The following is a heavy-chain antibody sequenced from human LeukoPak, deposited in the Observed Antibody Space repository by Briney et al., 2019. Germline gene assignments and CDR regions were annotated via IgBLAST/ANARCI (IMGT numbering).Heavy chain of an antibody. Sequence: GXXLRLSCAASGFTFSSYAMSWVRQAPGKGLEWVSAISGFSGITYYADSLKGLFTISRDNSKNTLYLQMNSLSAEDTAVYYCAKSRSGIAAAGTNYWGQGTLVTVSS. CDR1: GFTFSSYA. V-gene: IGHV3-23*01. J-gene: IGHJ4*02. CDR3: AKSRSGIAAAGTNY. D-gene: IGHD6-13*01. CDR2: ISGFSGIT.